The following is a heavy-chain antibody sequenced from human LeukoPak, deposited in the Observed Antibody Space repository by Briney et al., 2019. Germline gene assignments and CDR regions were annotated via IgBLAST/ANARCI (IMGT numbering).Heavy chain of an antibody. CDR1: GFTFSSYP. D-gene: IGHD6-13*01. Sequence: PGGSLRLSCAPSGFTFSSYPMHWVRQAPGEGLEWVAVISYDGRDKHYADSVKGRFTISRDNSKNTLYLQVNSLRGEDTAVYYCARDRSIPAADYYFDYWGQGTLVTVSS. V-gene: IGHV3-30*04. CDR3: ARDRSIPAADYYFDY. J-gene: IGHJ4*02. CDR2: ISYDGRDK.